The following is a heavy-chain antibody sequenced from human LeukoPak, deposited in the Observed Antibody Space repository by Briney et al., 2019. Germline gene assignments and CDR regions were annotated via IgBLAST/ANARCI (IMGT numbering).Heavy chain of an antibody. V-gene: IGHV3-23*01. Sequence: PGGSLRLSCAASGFTFSSYAMNWVRQAPGKGLEWVSGISGSGGSTYNADSVKGRFTISRDNSKNTPYLQMNSLRVEDTAVYYCAKSEWLGAHIDYWGQGTLVTVSS. D-gene: IGHD3-3*01. J-gene: IGHJ4*02. CDR3: AKSEWLGAHIDY. CDR2: ISGSGGST. CDR1: GFTFSSYA.